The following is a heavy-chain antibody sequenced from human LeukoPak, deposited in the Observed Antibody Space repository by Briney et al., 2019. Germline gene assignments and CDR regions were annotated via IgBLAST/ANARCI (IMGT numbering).Heavy chain of an antibody. CDR3: AKGEAIRYFDWLLYD. CDR1: GFTFDDYA. V-gene: IGHV3-9*01. D-gene: IGHD3-9*01. CDR2: ISWNSRNI. Sequence: PGGSLRLSCAASGFTFDDYAMHWFRQAPGKGLEWVSGISWNSRNIYYEDPVKGRFTISRDNAKNSLYLQMNSLRAEETALYYCAKGEAIRYFDWLLYDWGQGIPVTVSS. J-gene: IGHJ4*02.